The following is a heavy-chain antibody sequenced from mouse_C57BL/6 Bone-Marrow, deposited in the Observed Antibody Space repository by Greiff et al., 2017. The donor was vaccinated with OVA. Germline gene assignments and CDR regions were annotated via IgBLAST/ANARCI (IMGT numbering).Heavy chain of an antibody. CDR3: ARAGTTAWYFDV. CDR2: IDPSDSYT. V-gene: IGHV1-69*01. Sequence: QVQLKQPGAELVMPGASVKLSCKASGYTFTSYWMHWVKQRPGQGLEWIGEIDPSDSYTNYNQKFKGKSTLTVDKSSSTAYMQLSSLTSEDSAVYYCARAGTTAWYFDVWGTGTTVTVSS. CDR1: GYTFTSYW. D-gene: IGHD1-2*01. J-gene: IGHJ1*03.